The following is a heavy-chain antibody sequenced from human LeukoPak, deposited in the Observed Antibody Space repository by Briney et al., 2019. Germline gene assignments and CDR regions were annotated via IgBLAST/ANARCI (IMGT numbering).Heavy chain of an antibody. CDR1: GFNFDDYA. Sequence: PGRSLRLSCAASGFNFDDYAMHWVRQTPGKGLEWVSGICWTGGSIGYADSVKGRFAISRDNARNSLYLQIHSLRADDTALYYCAKGVYASGSYYRSYFDYWGQGTLVTVSS. D-gene: IGHD3-10*01. V-gene: IGHV3-9*01. CDR2: ICWTGGSI. J-gene: IGHJ4*02. CDR3: AKGVYASGSYYRSYFDY.